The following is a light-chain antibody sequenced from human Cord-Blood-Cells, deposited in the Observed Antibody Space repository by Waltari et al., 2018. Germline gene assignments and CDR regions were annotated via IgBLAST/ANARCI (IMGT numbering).Light chain of an antibody. CDR1: SSDVGSYNL. J-gene: IGLJ3*02. CDR3: CSYAGSSNWV. CDR2: EGS. V-gene: IGLV2-23*01. Sequence: QSALTQPAFVSGPPGQSITISCTGTSSDVGSYNLVPWYQQHPGKAPKLMIYEGSKRPSGVSNRFSGSKSGNTASLTISGLQAEDEADYYCCSYAGSSNWVFGGGTKLTVL.